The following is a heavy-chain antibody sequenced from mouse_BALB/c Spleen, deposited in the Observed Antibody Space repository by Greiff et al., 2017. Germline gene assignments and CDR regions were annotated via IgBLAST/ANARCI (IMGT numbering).Heavy chain of an antibody. CDR3: ARDHYGNYVHYYAMDY. J-gene: IGHJ4*01. CDR2: ISYDGSN. D-gene: IGHD2-1*01. V-gene: IGHV3-6*02. CDR1: GYSITSGYY. Sequence: EVQLVESGPGLVKPSQSLSLTCSVTGYSITSGYYWNWIRQFPGNKLEWMGYISYDGSNNYNPPLKNRISITRDTSKNQFFLKLNSVTTEDTATYYCARDHYGNYVHYYAMDYWGQGTSVTVSS.